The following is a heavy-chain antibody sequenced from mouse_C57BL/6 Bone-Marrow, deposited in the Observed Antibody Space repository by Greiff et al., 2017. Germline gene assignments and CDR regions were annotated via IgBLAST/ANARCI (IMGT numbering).Heavy chain of an antibody. CDR3: ARDRGYSKNYAMDD. V-gene: IGHV5-4*01. Sequence: EVKLVESGGGLVKPGGSLKLSCAASGFTFSSYAMSWVRQTPEKRLEWVATISDGGSYTYYPDNVKGRFTISRDNAKNNLYLQMSHLKSEDTAMYYCARDRGYSKNYAMDDWGQGTSVTVSS. D-gene: IGHD2-5*01. CDR1: GFTFSSYA. J-gene: IGHJ4*01. CDR2: ISDGGSYT.